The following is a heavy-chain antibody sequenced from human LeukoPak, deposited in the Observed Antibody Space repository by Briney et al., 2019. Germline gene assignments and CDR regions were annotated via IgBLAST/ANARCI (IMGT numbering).Heavy chain of an antibody. J-gene: IGHJ4*02. Sequence: ASVKVSCKASGYTFTSYGISWVRQAPGQGLEWMGWISAYNGNTNYAQKLQGRVTMTTDTSTSTAYMELRSLRSDDTAVYYCARDRKVRSHYTVVIDYWGQGTLVTVSS. D-gene: IGHD4-23*01. V-gene: IGHV1-18*01. CDR1: GYTFTSYG. CDR3: ARDRKVRSHYTVVIDY. CDR2: ISAYNGNT.